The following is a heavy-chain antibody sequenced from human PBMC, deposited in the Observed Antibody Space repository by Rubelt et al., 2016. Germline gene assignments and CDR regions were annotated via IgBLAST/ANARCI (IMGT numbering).Heavy chain of an antibody. Sequence: QVQLQESGPGLVKPSETLSLTCTVSGGSISSYFWSWIRQPPGKGLEWIGYIYSSGSTNYNPSLKSRVTISVDTSKNQFVLKLSAVTAAETAVYDCARGSCWYFYWGQGTLVTVSS. J-gene: IGHJ4*02. CDR2: IYSSGST. CDR3: ARGSCWYFY. V-gene: IGHV4-59*01. D-gene: IGHD6-19*01. CDR1: GGSISSYF.